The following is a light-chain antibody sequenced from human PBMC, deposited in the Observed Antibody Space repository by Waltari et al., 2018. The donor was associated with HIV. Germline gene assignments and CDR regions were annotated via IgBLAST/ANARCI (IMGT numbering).Light chain of an antibody. CDR1: QSISTF. J-gene: IGKJ2*01. V-gene: IGKV1-39*01. CDR3: QQSYSAPWT. Sequence: DIQMTQSPSSLSASVGDRVTITCRASQSISTFLNWYQQRPGKAPKLLIYTASTLESGVPSRFSGTVSGTVFSLTISSLQPEDFATYYCQQSYSAPWTFGQGTKLEI. CDR2: TAS.